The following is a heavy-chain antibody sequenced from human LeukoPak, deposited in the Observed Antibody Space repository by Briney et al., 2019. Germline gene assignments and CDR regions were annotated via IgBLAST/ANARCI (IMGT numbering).Heavy chain of an antibody. CDR2: IYYSGST. J-gene: IGHJ4*02. Sequence: PSETLSLTCTVSGGSMSSYYWSWIRQPPGKGLEWIGYIYYSGSTNYNPSLKSRVTISVDTSKNQFSLKLSSVTAADTAVYYCARHVAAIHIAAAGTTHFDYWGQGTLVTVSS. CDR1: GGSMSSYY. V-gene: IGHV4-59*08. D-gene: IGHD6-13*01. CDR3: ARHVAAIHIAAAGTTHFDY.